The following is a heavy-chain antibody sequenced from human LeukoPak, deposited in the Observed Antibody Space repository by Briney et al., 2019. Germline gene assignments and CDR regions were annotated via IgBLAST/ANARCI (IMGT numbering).Heavy chain of an antibody. CDR3: ARDVVLGKLLLTYGMDV. CDR1: GGTFSSYA. D-gene: IGHD2-15*01. V-gene: IGHV1-69*04. CDR2: IIPILGIA. Sequence: SVKVSCKASGGTFSSYAISWVRQAPGQGLEWMGRIIPILGIANYAQKFQGRVTITADKSTSTAYMELSSLRSDDTAVYYCARDVVLGKLLLTYGMDVWGQGTTVTVSS. J-gene: IGHJ6*02.